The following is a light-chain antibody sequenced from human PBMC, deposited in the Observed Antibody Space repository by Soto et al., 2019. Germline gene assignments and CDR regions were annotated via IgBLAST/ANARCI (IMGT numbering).Light chain of an antibody. V-gene: IGLV2-11*01. CDR1: SSDIGGYKY. CDR3: CSYAGSYTYV. J-gene: IGLJ1*01. CDR2: DVS. Sequence: QSALTQPRSVSGSPGQSVTIPCTGTSSDIGGYKYVSWYRQHPDRAPKLVLYDVSERPSGVPDRFSGSKSGNTASLTISGLQAEDEAEYYCCSYAGSYTYVFGTGTKLTVL.